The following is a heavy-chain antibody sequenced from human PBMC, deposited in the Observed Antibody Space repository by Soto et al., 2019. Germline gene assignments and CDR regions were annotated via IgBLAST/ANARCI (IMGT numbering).Heavy chain of an antibody. D-gene: IGHD3-16*01. V-gene: IGHV1-69*13. CDR2: IIPIFGTA. Sequence: SVKVSCKASGGTFSSYAISWVRQAPGQGLEWMGGIIPIFGTANYGQKFQGRVTITADESTSTAYMELSSLRSEDTAVYYCARTLSSWGDYYYYGMDVWGQGTTVTVSS. CDR3: ARTLSSWGDYYYYGMDV. J-gene: IGHJ6*02. CDR1: GGTFSSYA.